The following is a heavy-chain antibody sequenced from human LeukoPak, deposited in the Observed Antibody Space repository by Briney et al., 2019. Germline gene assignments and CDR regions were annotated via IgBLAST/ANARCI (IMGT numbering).Heavy chain of an antibody. CDR3: ARDFGTTGWHTFDY. D-gene: IGHD6-19*01. V-gene: IGHV6-1*01. Sequence: SQTLSLTCVVSGDSVSSKNGAWHWIRQSPSRGLEWLERTYYRSKWYNDYAESMEGRMTISQDTSKNQYSLHLNSVTPDDSAVYYCARDFGTTGWHTFDYWGQGTLVTVSS. CDR2: TYYRSKWYN. J-gene: IGHJ4*02. CDR1: GDSVSSKNGA.